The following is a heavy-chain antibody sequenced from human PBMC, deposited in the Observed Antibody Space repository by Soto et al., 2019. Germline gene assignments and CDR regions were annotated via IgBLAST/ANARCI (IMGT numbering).Heavy chain of an antibody. CDR3: ATSTSLPAAVPSMY. V-gene: IGHV3-30*03. Sequence: PGGSLRLSCAASGFTFSTYGMYWVRQAPGKGLDWVAIISYDGSTKYYADSVKGRFTISRDNSKNTLFLQMNSLRPDDTAVYYCATSTSLPAAVPSMYWGQGTLVTVSS. D-gene: IGHD1-26*01. CDR1: GFTFSTYG. J-gene: IGHJ4*02. CDR2: ISYDGSTK.